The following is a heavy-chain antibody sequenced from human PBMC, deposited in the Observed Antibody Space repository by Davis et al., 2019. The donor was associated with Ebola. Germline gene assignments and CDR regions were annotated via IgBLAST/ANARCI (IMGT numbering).Heavy chain of an antibody. CDR1: GFTFSSYA. J-gene: IGHJ4*02. CDR3: ARDCDYVWGSYRYPDY. CDR2: ISYDGSNK. V-gene: IGHV3-30-3*01. D-gene: IGHD3-16*02. Sequence: GESLKISCAASGFTFSSYAMHWVRQAPGKGLEWVAVISYDGSNKYYADSVKGRFTISRDNSKNTLYLQMNSLRAEDTAVYYCARDCDYVWGSYRYPDYWGQGTLVTVSS.